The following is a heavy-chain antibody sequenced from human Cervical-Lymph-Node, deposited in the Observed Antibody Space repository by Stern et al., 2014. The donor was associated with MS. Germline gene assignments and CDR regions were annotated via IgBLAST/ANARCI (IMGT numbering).Heavy chain of an antibody. J-gene: IGHJ4*02. CDR3: AKILCSTGPFDY. CDR1: GFTFSNFA. V-gene: IGHV3-23*04. D-gene: IGHD2-8*02. Sequence: EVQLVESGGGLVQPGGSLRLSCAASGFTFSNFAMSWVRQAPGKGLEWVSGISGSGDNTYYADSVKGRFTISRDNSNDSLYLQMNSLRADDTAVYYCAKILCSTGPFDYWGQGTLITVSS. CDR2: ISGSGDNT.